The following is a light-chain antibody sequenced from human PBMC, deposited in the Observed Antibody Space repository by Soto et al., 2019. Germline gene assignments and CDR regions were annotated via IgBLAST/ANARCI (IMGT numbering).Light chain of an antibody. V-gene: IGKV1-5*01. Sequence: DIPMTQSPSTLSASVGDRVTITCRASQSISSWLAWYQQKPGKAPKLLIYDASSLESGVPSRFSGSGSGTELTLTISGLQPDDFATYYCQQYNSYSGDAFGQGTKLEIK. J-gene: IGKJ2*01. CDR1: QSISSW. CDR2: DAS. CDR3: QQYNSYSGDA.